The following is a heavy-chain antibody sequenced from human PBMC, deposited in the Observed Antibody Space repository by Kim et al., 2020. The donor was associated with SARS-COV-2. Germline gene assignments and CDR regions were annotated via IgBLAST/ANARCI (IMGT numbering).Heavy chain of an antibody. CDR1: GGSFSGYY. CDR3: ARGSAPPDSKARWFDP. V-gene: IGHV4-34*01. CDR2: INHSGST. Sequence: SETLSLTCAVYGGSFSGYYWSWIRQPPGKGLEWIGEINHSGSTNYNPSLKSRVTISVDTSKNQFSLKLSSVTAADTAVYYCARGSAPPDSKARWFDPWGQGTLVTVSS. J-gene: IGHJ5*02. D-gene: IGHD3-22*01.